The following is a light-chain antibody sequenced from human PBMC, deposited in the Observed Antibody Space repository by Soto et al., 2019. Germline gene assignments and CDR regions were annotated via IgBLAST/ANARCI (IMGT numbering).Light chain of an antibody. CDR1: QSVNSN. V-gene: IGKV3-15*01. J-gene: IGKJ2*01. Sequence: EIVMTQSPATLSVSPGERATLSCRASQSVNSNLAWYQQKPGQAPSLLTYGASTRATGVPARFSGSGSGTECTLTIGRLQSEDFAVYYCQQYNNWSPYTFGQGTKLEIK. CDR2: GAS. CDR3: QQYNNWSPYT.